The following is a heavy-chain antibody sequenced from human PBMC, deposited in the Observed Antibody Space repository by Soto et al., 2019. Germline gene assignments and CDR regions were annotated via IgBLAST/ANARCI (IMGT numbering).Heavy chain of an antibody. CDR2: IGGSGGST. D-gene: IGHD4-17*01. CDR1: GFTFSSYA. Sequence: GGSLRLSYAASGFTFSSYAMSWVRQAPGKGLEWVSAIGGSGGSTYYADSVKGRFTISRDNSKNTLYLQMNSLRAEDTAVYYCAKGITTVTTHFDYWGQGTLVTVSS. V-gene: IGHV3-23*01. J-gene: IGHJ4*02. CDR3: AKGITTVTTHFDY.